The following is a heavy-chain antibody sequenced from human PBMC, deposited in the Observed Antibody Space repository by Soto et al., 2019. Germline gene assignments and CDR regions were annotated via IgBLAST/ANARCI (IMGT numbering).Heavy chain of an antibody. CDR2: IFHSANT. J-gene: IGHJ4*02. V-gene: IGHV4-30-2*01. Sequence: QLQLQESGSGLAKPSQTLSLTCAVSGGSISSVDHSWSWIRQPPGKGLEWVGYIFHSANTYYNPSLKSRVTISVDRSKNHVSLRLSAVTAADTAVYYCARGIGVVGRQLYLDSWGQGTLVTVSS. CDR1: GGSISSVDHS. CDR3: ARGIGVVGRQLYLDS. D-gene: IGHD3-3*01.